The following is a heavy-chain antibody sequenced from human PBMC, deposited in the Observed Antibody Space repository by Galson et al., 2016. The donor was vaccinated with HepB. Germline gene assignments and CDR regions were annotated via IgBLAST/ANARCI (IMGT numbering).Heavy chain of an antibody. V-gene: IGHV1-46*01. CDR3: AREGSVTSFFDS. CDR2: INPSGGST. CDR1: TFTSYY. Sequence: TFTSYYIHWVRQAPGQGLEWMGIINPSGGSTSYAQKFQGRIAMTRDTSTSTVYMELSSLRSEDSAVYYCAREGSVTSFFDSWGQGAVVTVSS. D-gene: IGHD2-2*01. J-gene: IGHJ4*02.